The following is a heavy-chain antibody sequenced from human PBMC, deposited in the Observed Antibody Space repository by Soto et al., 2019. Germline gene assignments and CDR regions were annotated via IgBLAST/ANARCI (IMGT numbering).Heavy chain of an antibody. V-gene: IGHV1-3*01. J-gene: IGHJ4*02. CDR1: GYTFTSYA. CDR2: INAGNGNT. D-gene: IGHD6-13*01. CDR3: ARGTGIAAAGTSGWYFDY. Sequence: GASVKVSCKASGYTFTSYAMHWVRQAPGQRLEWMGWINAGNGNTKYSQKFQGRVTITRDTSASTAYMELSSLRSEDTAVYYCARGTGIAAAGTSGWYFDYWGQGTLVTAPQ.